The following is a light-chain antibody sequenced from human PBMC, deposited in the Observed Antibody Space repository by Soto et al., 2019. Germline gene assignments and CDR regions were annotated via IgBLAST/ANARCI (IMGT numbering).Light chain of an antibody. Sequence: QSALTQPASVSGSPGQSITISCTGTSSDFGGYEYVSWYRQHPGKAPKLMIYDVSNRPSEVSNRFSGSKSGNTASLTISGLQAEDEADYDFTSYTSSNTNVIFGGGTKVTVL. J-gene: IGLJ2*01. V-gene: IGLV2-14*01. CDR1: SSDFGGYEY. CDR2: DVS. CDR3: TSYTSSNTNVI.